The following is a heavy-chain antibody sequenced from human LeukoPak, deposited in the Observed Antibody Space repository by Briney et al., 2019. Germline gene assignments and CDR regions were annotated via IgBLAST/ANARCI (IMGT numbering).Heavy chain of an antibody. CDR1: GFTFSEYD. J-gene: IGHJ2*01. CDR3: AREYCTTTRCAGGYFFDL. V-gene: IGHV3-13*01. Sequence: GGSLRLSCAASGFTFSEYDFHWVRQAPGQGLEWVSAIGVLGDTYYPGSLKGRFTISRENGMNSLYLQMNSLRAEDTAVYYCAREYCTTTRCAGGYFFDLWGRGILVTVSS. D-gene: IGHD2-2*01. CDR2: IGVLGDT.